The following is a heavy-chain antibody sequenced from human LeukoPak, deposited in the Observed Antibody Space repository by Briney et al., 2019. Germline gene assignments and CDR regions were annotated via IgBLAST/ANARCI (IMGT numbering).Heavy chain of an antibody. CDR2: INTNTGKP. V-gene: IGHV7-4-1*02. CDR3: ARSLGTATGMDV. Sequence: ASVNVSCKASGYTFISYAMNWVGQAPGQGLEWMGWINTNTGKPTYAKGFTGRFFFSLDTSVSTAYLQISSLKAEDTAVYYCARSLGTATGMDVWGKGTTVTVSS. D-gene: IGHD7-27*01. CDR1: GYTFISYA. J-gene: IGHJ6*04.